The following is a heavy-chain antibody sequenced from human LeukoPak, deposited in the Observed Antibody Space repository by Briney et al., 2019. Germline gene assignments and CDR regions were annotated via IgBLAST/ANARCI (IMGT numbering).Heavy chain of an antibody. CDR2: ISAYNGNT. D-gene: IGHD3-22*01. Sequence: ASVKVSCKASGYTFTSYGISWVRQAPGHGLEGLGWISAYNGNTNYAQKLQGRVTMTTDTSTSTAYMELRSLRSDDPAVYYCARDAEYYYDSSGYPIWGQGTMVTVSS. V-gene: IGHV1-18*01. CDR1: GYTFTSYG. CDR3: ARDAEYYYDSSGYPI. J-gene: IGHJ3*02.